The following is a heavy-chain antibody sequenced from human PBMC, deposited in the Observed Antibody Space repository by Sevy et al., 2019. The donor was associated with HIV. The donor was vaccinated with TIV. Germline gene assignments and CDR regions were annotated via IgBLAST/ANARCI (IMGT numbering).Heavy chain of an antibody. CDR2: INHSGST. D-gene: IGHD3-3*01. CDR3: ARGKSSTIFGVVIIPYYGMDV. V-gene: IGHV4-34*01. Sequence: SETLSLTCAVYGGSFSGYYWSWIRQPPGKGLEWIGEINHSGSTNYNPSLKSGVTISVDTSTNQFSLKLSSVTAADTAVYYCARGKSSTIFGVVIIPYYGMDVWGQGTTVTVSS. J-gene: IGHJ6*02. CDR1: GGSFSGYY.